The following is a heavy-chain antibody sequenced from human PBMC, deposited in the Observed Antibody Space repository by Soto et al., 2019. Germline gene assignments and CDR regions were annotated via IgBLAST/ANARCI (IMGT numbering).Heavy chain of an antibody. CDR2: INPSGGST. D-gene: IGHD3-22*01. Sequence: ASVKVSCKASGYTFTSYYMHWVRQAPGQGLEWMGIINPSGGSTSYAQKFQGRVTMTSDTSTSTVYMELSSLRSEDTAVYYCASQSRNYYDSSGSHFDYWGQGTLVPVSS. CDR1: GYTFTSYY. J-gene: IGHJ4*02. V-gene: IGHV1-46*01. CDR3: ASQSRNYYDSSGSHFDY.